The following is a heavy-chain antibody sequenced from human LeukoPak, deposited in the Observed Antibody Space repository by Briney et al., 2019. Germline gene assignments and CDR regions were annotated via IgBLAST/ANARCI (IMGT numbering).Heavy chain of an antibody. CDR3: ARDRYYYDSSGYYRVEYYFDY. Sequence: GGSLRLSCAASGFTFSSYAMHWVRQAPGKGLEWVAVISYDGSNKYYADSVKGRFTISRDNSKNTLYLQMNSLRAEDTAVYYCARDRYYYDSSGYYRVEYYFDYWGQGTLVTVSS. CDR1: GFTFSSYA. V-gene: IGHV3-30*01. J-gene: IGHJ4*02. CDR2: ISYDGSNK. D-gene: IGHD3-22*01.